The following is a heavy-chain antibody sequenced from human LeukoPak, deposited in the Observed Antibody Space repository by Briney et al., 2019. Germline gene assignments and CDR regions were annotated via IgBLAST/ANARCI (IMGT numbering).Heavy chain of an antibody. CDR2: IYYSGST. V-gene: IGHV4-59*01. J-gene: IGHJ4*02. CDR3: ARDLQSGPPVG. Sequence: SETLSLTCTVSGGSISSYYWSWIRQPPGKGLEWTGYIYYSGSTYYNPSLKSRVTISVDTSKNQFSLNLSSVTAADTAVYYCARDLQSGPPVGWGQGILVSVSS. CDR1: GGSISSYY. D-gene: IGHD3-16*01.